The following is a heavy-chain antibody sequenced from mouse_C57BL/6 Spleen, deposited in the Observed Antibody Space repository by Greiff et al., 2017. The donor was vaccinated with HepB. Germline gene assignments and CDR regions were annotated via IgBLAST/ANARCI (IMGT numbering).Heavy chain of an antibody. J-gene: IGHJ1*03. CDR2: IYPGDGDT. CDR1: GYAFSSSW. CDR3: ARSGGDYVWYFDV. Sequence: VQLQQSGPELVKPGASVKISCKASGYAFSSSWMNWVKQRPGKGLEWIGRIYPGDGDTNYNGKFKGKATLTADKSSSTAYMQLSSLTSEDSAVYFCARSGGDYVWYFDVWGTGTTVTVSS. D-gene: IGHD2-13*01. V-gene: IGHV1-82*01.